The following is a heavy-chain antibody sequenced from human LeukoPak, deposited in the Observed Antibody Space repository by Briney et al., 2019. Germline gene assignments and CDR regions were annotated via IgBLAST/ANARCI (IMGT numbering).Heavy chain of an antibody. V-gene: IGHV4-59*12. D-gene: IGHD6-13*01. J-gene: IGHJ4*02. Sequence: SETLSLTCTVSGGSISSYYWSWIRQPPGKGLEWIGYIYYSGSTNYNPSLKSRVTISVDTSKNQFSLKLSSVTAADTAVYYCARGYSSSWYKGDYWGQGTLVTVSS. CDR3: ARGYSSSWYKGDY. CDR1: GGSISSYY. CDR2: IYYSGST.